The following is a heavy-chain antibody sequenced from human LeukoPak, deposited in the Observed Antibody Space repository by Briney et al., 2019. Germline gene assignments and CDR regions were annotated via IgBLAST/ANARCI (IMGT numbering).Heavy chain of an antibody. CDR2: IWYDGSNK. Sequence: GRSLRLSCAVSGFTFSSYGMHWVRQAPGKGLEWVAVIWYDGSNKYYADSVKGRFTISRDNSKNTLYLQMNSLRAEDTAVYYCARDQPALGIDYWGQGTLVTVSS. CDR3: ARDQPALGIDY. CDR1: GFTFSSYG. J-gene: IGHJ4*02. V-gene: IGHV3-33*01. D-gene: IGHD2-2*01.